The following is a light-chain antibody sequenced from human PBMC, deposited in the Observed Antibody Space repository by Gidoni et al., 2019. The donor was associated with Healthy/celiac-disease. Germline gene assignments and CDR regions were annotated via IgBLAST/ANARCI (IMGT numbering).Light chain of an antibody. V-gene: IGKV2-28*01. J-gene: IGKJ3*01. CDR2: LGP. CDR1: QSLLHSNGYNY. Sequence: DIVMIQFPPSLPVTPGEPASISCRASQSLLHSNGYNYLDWYLQKPGQSPQLLIYLGPNRASRVPKRFSGSGSGTDFTLKISKVEAEDVGVYYCMQALQTPRTFGPGTKVEIK. CDR3: MQALQTPRT.